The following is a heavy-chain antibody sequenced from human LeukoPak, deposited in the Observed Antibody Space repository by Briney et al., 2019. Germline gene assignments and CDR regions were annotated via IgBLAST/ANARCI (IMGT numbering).Heavy chain of an antibody. Sequence: PSETLSLTCTVSGGSISSGDYYWSWIRQPPGKGLEWIGYIYYSGSTYYNPSLKSRVTISVDTSKNQFSLKLSSVTAADTAVYYCAGGAGSYSYGMDVWGQGTTVTVSS. CDR1: GGSISSGDYY. J-gene: IGHJ6*02. CDR2: IYYSGST. D-gene: IGHD1-1*01. V-gene: IGHV4-30-4*01. CDR3: AGGAGSYSYGMDV.